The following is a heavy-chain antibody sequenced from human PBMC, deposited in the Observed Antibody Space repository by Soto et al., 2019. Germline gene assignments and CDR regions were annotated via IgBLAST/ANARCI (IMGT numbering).Heavy chain of an antibody. D-gene: IGHD1-1*01. J-gene: IGHJ4*02. CDR1: GGSVSSGSYY. Sequence: QVQLQESGPGLVKPSETLSLTCTVSGGSVSSGSYYWSWIRQPPGKGLEWIGYIYSSGSTSYNPSLKSRVTISVDTSKNQFSLTLSSVTAADTAVYYCARDGDVYNYWGQGTLVTVSS. V-gene: IGHV4-61*01. CDR2: IYSSGST. CDR3: ARDGDVYNY.